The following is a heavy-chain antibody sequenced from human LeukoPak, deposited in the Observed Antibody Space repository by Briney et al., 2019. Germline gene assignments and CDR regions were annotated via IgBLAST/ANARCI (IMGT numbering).Heavy chain of an antibody. CDR2: INAGNGNT. D-gene: IGHD1-1*01. Sequence: ASVKVSCKASGYSFTSYAMHWVRQAPGQRLEWMGSINAGNGNTKYSQKFQGRVTITRDTSASTAYMELSSLRSEDTAVYYCARYNWNDAGWFDPWGQGPLVTVSS. J-gene: IGHJ5*02. V-gene: IGHV1-3*01. CDR3: ARYNWNDAGWFDP. CDR1: GYSFTSYA.